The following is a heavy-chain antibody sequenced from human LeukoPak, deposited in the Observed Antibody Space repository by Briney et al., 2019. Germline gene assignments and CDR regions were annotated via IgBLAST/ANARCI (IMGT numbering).Heavy chain of an antibody. D-gene: IGHD1-1*01. Sequence: QPGGSLRLSCAAYGFTSSSYSMNWVRQAPGKGLEWVSYISSSSSTKYYADSVKGRFTISRDNSKNTLYLQMNSLRAEDTAVYYCATTPSTTGTTRAQLFDYWGQGTLVTVSS. V-gene: IGHV3-48*01. CDR2: ISSSSSTK. J-gene: IGHJ4*02. CDR3: ATTPSTTGTTRAQLFDY. CDR1: GFTSSSYS.